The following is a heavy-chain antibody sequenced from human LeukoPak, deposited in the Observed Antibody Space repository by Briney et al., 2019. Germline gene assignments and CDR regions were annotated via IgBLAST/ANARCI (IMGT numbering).Heavy chain of an antibody. Sequence: PGGSLRLSCAVSGFTFGNYAMSWVRQAPGKGLEWVSAISGSGGSTYYADSVKGRFTISRDNSKNTVYLQMNSLRAEDTAVYYCAKERPEEYYGSGSYFDYWGQGTLVTVSS. CDR2: ISGSGGST. CDR1: GFTFGNYA. J-gene: IGHJ4*02. CDR3: AKERPEEYYGSGSYFDY. V-gene: IGHV3-23*01. D-gene: IGHD3-10*01.